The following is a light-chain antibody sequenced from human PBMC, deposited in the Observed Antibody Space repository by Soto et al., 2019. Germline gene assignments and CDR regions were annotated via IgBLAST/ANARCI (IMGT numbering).Light chain of an antibody. CDR1: QKIGTY. J-gene: IGKJ2*01. Sequence: DIQMTQSPASLSASVWDRVTVTCRASQKIGTYLKWYHQQPGKAPKLLIYAASTLQSGVPSRFSGSGSGTDFTLTISSLQPEDFATYYCQQSSGIPYTFGQGTKAEIK. CDR2: AAS. V-gene: IGKV1-39*01. CDR3: QQSSGIPYT.